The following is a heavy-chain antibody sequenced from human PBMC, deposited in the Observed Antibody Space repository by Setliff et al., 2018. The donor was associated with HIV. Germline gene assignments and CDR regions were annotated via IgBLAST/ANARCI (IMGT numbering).Heavy chain of an antibody. D-gene: IGHD1-26*01. V-gene: IGHV1-2*02. CDR2: INPNSGAT. J-gene: IGHJ4*02. Sequence: ASVKVSCKASGYTFTGYHMHWVRQAPGQGLEWMGWINPNSGATNYAQKFQGRVTMTRDTSISTAYMELSSLRYDDTAVYCCARDTVRATFSDYWGQGTLVTVSS. CDR3: ARDTVRATFSDY. CDR1: GYTFTGYH.